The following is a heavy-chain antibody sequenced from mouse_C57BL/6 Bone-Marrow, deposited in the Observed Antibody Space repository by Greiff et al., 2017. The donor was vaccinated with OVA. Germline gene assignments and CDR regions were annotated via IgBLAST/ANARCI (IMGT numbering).Heavy chain of an antibody. J-gene: IGHJ1*03. V-gene: IGHV1-50*01. CDR2: IDPSDSYT. D-gene: IGHD2-3*01. CDR3: ARSLDGYYGSWYFDV. Sequence: QVQLQQPGAELVKPGASVKLSCKASGYTFTSYWMQWVKQRPGQGLEWIGEIDPSDSYTNYNQKFKGKATLTVDTSSSTAYMQLSSLTSEDSAVYYCARSLDGYYGSWYFDVWGTGTTVTVSS. CDR1: GYTFTSYW.